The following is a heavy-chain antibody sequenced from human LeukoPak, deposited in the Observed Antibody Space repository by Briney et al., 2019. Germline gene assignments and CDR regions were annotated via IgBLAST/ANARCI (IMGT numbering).Heavy chain of an antibody. D-gene: IGHD2-15*01. CDR2: ITSASNYI. CDR3: ARDVGKVGDY. J-gene: IGHJ4*02. V-gene: IGHV3-21*01. CDR1: GFTFSSYT. Sequence: GGSLRLSCAASGFTFSSYTMNWIRQAPGKGLEWVSSITSASNYIYYADSVKGRFTISRDNAKNSVSLQMNSLRAEASAVYYCARDVGKVGDYWGQGTLVTVSS.